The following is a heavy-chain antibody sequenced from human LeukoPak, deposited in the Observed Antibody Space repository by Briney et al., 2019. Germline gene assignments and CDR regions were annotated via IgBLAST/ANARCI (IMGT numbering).Heavy chain of an antibody. V-gene: IGHV4-39*07. CDR2: IYYSGST. D-gene: IGHD6-25*01. CDR3: ARDLAAGGFDP. CDR1: GGSISSSSYY. Sequence: SETLSLTCTVSGGSISSSSYYWGWIRQPPGKGLEWIGSIYYSGSTYYNPSLKSRVTISVDTSKNQFSLKLSSVTAADTAVYYCARDLAAGGFDPWGQGTLVTVSS. J-gene: IGHJ5*02.